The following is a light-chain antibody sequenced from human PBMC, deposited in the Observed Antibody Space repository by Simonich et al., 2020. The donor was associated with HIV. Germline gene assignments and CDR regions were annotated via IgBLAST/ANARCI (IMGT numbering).Light chain of an antibody. CDR1: QSVSSN. V-gene: IGKV3-15*01. J-gene: IGKJ5*01. CDR2: GAS. Sequence: EIVLTQSPGTLSLSPGERATLSCRASQSVSSNLAWYQQNPGQAPRLLIYGASTRATGIPARFSGSGSGTEFTLTISSMQSEDFADYYCQQYNNWPITFGQGTRLEIK. CDR3: QQYNNWPIT.